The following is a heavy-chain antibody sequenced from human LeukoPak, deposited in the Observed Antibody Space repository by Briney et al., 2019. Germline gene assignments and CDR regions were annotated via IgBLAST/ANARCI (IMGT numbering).Heavy chain of an antibody. CDR1: GYTFTGYY. J-gene: IGHJ5*02. CDR2: INPNSGGT. Sequence: ASVKVSCKASGYTFTGYYMHWVRQAPGQGLEWMGRINPNSGGTNYAQNFQGRVTMTRDTSISTAYMELSRLRSDDTAVYYCARAKRTYGTGNWFDPWGQGTLVTVSS. V-gene: IGHV1-2*06. CDR3: ARAKRTYGTGNWFDP. D-gene: IGHD1-14*01.